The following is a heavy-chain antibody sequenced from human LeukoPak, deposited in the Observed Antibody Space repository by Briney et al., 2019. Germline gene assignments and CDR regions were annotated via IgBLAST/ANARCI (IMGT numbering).Heavy chain of an antibody. CDR3: ARRVVVVPAAAAWFDP. V-gene: IGHV5-51*01. D-gene: IGHD2-2*01. CDR1: GYSFTSYW. Sequence: GESLKISCKGSGYSFTSYWIGWVRQMPGKGLEWMGIIYPGDSDTRYSPSFQGQVTISADKSISTAYLQWSSQKASDTAMYYCARRVVVVPAAAAWFDPWGQGTLVTVSS. CDR2: IYPGDSDT. J-gene: IGHJ5*02.